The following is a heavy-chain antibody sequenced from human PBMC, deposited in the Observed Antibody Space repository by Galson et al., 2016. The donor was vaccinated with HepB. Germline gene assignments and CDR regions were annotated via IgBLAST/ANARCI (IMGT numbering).Heavy chain of an antibody. J-gene: IGHJ4*02. Sequence: SLRLSCAASGVTFSDHYMDWVRQAPGKGPEWVGRIRNKASSDTTEYAASVKGRFTISRDDSKNSLYRQMNSLKTEDTAVYYGARGPYGVYFPVGVTISYGWGQGTLVTVSS. CDR1: GVTFSDHY. D-gene: IGHD1-26*01. CDR3: ARGPYGVYFPVGVTISYG. CDR2: IRNKASSDTT. V-gene: IGHV3-72*01.